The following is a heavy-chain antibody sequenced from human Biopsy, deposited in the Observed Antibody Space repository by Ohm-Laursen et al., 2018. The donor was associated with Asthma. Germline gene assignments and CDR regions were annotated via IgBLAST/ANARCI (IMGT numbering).Heavy chain of an antibody. D-gene: IGHD2-8*01. V-gene: IGHV4-34*01. CDR2: IPQGGAT. Sequence: TLSLTCVYRGSFRGYVWTWIRQPPGKGLEWIGEIPQGGATTFNPSLKSRVTISIDPSKSQLSLRLTSMTAADTAVYYCASGPQWSGLDVWGQGTTVTVSS. CDR1: RGSFRGYV. J-gene: IGHJ6*02. CDR3: ASGPQWSGLDV.